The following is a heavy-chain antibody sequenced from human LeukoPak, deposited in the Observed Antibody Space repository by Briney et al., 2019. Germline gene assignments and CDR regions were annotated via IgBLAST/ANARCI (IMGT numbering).Heavy chain of an antibody. Sequence: SETLSLTCTVSGGSISSYYWSWIRQPPGKGLEWIGYIYYSGSTNYNPSLKSRVTISVDTSKNQFSLKLSSVTAADTAVYYCAGTIYDILTGYGSLDYWGQGTLVTVSS. D-gene: IGHD3-9*01. CDR3: AGTIYDILTGYGSLDY. CDR1: GGSISSYY. CDR2: IYYSGST. J-gene: IGHJ4*02. V-gene: IGHV4-59*08.